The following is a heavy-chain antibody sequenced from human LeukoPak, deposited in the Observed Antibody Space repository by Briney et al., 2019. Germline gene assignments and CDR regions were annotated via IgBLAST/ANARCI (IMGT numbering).Heavy chain of an antibody. J-gene: IGHJ4*02. CDR1: GFTFSSYA. Sequence: PGGSLRLSCAASGFTFSSYAMSWVRQAPGKGLEWVSAISGSGGSTYYADSLKGRFTISRDNSKNTRCLQMNIWRAGDTGVYYCANLIVGATYYFDYWGQGTLVTVSS. CDR3: ANLIVGATYYFDY. D-gene: IGHD1-26*01. V-gene: IGHV3-23*01. CDR2: ISGSGGST.